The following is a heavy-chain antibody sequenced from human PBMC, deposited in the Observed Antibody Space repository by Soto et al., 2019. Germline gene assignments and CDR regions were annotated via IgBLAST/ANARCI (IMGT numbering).Heavy chain of an antibody. J-gene: IGHJ5*02. D-gene: IGHD1-7*01. CDR2: ISYDGSNK. Sequence: SLRLSCEASGFTFSSYGMHWVRQAPGKGLEWVAVISYDGSNKYYADSVKGRFTISRDNSKNTLYLQMNSLRAEDTAVYYCAKDLLNYGPGWFDPWGQGTLVTSPQ. CDR1: GFTFSSYG. V-gene: IGHV3-30*18. CDR3: AKDLLNYGPGWFDP.